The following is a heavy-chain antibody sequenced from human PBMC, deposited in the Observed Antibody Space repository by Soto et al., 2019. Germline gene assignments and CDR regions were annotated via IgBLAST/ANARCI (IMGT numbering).Heavy chain of an antibody. J-gene: IGHJ6*02. CDR2: ISYDGSNK. CDR1: GFTFSSYG. V-gene: IGHV3-30*18. CDR3: AKEVSQKRAIVVVVRGQGYGMDV. Sequence: QVQLVESGGGVVQPGRSLRLSCAASGFTFSSYGMHWVRQAPGKGLEWVAVISYDGSNKYYADSVKGRFTISRDNSKNTLYLQMNSLRAEDTAVYYCAKEVSQKRAIVVVVRGQGYGMDVWGQGTTVTVSS. D-gene: IGHD2-15*01.